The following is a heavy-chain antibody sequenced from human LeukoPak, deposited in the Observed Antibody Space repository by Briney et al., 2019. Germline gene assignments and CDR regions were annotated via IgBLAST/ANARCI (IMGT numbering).Heavy chain of an antibody. V-gene: IGHV4-34*01. D-gene: IGHD3-22*01. CDR1: GGSFSGYY. J-gene: IGHJ4*02. CDR2: INHSGST. CDR3: ARGRDYYDSSGALGDY. Sequence: QSSDTLSLTCAVYGGSFSGYYWSWIRQPPGKGLEWIGEINHSGSTNYNPSLKSRVTISVDTSKNQFSLKLSSVTAADTAVYYCARGRDYYDSSGALGDYWGQGTLVTVSS.